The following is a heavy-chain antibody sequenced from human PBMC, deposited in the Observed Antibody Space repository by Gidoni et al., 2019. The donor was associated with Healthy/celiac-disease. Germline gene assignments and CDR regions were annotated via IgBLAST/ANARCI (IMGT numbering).Heavy chain of an antibody. CDR2: ISGSGGST. D-gene: IGHD6-19*01. V-gene: IGHV3-23*01. Sequence: EVQLLESGGGLVQPGGSLRLSCAASGFTFSSYAMSWVRQAPGKGLEWVSAISGSGGSTYYADSVKGRFTISRDNSKNTLYLQMNSLRAEDTAVYYCANGGYSSGWLDYWGQGTLVTVSS. CDR3: ANGGYSSGWLDY. J-gene: IGHJ4*02. CDR1: GFTFSSYA.